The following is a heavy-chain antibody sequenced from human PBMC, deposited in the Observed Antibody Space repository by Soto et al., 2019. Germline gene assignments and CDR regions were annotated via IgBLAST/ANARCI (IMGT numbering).Heavy chain of an antibody. CDR3: AGYLGATTHANDRKRAFDD. Sequence: PGGSLRLSCVASGFTFSDYYMSWIRQAPGKGLEWVSYISSSGSTMFYGDSVKGRFTISRDNAKKSLYLQMNSLRAEDTAVYYCAGYLGATTHANDRKRAFDDWGQGTLVTVSS. D-gene: IGHD1-26*01. CDR2: ISSSGSTM. J-gene: IGHJ4*02. CDR1: GFTFSDYY. V-gene: IGHV3-11*01.